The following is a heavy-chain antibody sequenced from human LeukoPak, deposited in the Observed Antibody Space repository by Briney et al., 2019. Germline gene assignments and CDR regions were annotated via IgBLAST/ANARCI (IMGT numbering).Heavy chain of an antibody. CDR2: ISSSSSTI. Sequence: GGSLRLSCAASGFTFSSYSMNWVRQAPGKGLEWVSYISSSSSTIYYADSVKGRSTISRDSFKNTLYLQMNSLRPEDTAVYYCAKEGDYYGSGSYRDGFDIWGQGTRATVSS. CDR1: GFTFSSYS. D-gene: IGHD3-10*01. J-gene: IGHJ3*02. V-gene: IGHV3-48*01. CDR3: AKEGDYYGSGSYRDGFDI.